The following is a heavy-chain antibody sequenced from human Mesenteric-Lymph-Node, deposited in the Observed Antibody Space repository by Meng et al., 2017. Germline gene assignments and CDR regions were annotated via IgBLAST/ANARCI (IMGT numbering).Heavy chain of an antibody. D-gene: IGHD5-12*01. Sequence: ASVKVSCKASGYTLTTHGLSWVRKAPGQGLEWMGWISAHDGETNYAHKFQGRVTMTTDTYTGTAYMELRSLRSDDTALYYCARIESGFCGYHYVSSFDYWGQGSLVTVSS. J-gene: IGHJ4*02. V-gene: IGHV1-18*01. CDR1: GYTLTTHG. CDR2: ISAHDGET. CDR3: ARIESGFCGYHYVSSFDY.